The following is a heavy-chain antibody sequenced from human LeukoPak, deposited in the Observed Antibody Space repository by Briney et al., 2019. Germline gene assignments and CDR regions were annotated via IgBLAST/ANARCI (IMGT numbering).Heavy chain of an antibody. J-gene: IGHJ4*02. CDR2: IYYSGST. V-gene: IGHV4-31*03. CDR1: GGSISSGGYY. CDR3: ARVLGYYGSGSYNYFDY. D-gene: IGHD3-10*01. Sequence: TLSLTCTVSGGSISSGGYYWSWIRQHPGKGLEWIGYIYYSGSTYYNPSLKSRVTISVDTSKNQFSLKLSSVTAADTAVYYCARVLGYYGSGSYNYFDYWGQGTLVTVSS.